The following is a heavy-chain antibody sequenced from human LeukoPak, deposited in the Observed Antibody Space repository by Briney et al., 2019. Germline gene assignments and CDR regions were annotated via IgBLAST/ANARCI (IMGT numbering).Heavy chain of an antibody. J-gene: IGHJ1*01. CDR2: INTNTGNP. D-gene: IGHD3-22*01. V-gene: IGHV7-4-1*02. CDR1: GYTFTGYY. CDR3: ARDRYYYDSSGYGNKYFQH. Sequence: GASVKVSCKASGYTFTGYYMHWVRQAPGQGLEWMGWINTNTGNPTYAQGFTGRFVFSLDTSVSTAYLQISSLKAEDTAVYYCARDRYYYDSSGYGNKYFQHWGQGTLVTVSS.